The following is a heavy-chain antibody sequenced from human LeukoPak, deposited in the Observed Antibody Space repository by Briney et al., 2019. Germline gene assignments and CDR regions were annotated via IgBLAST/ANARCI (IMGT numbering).Heavy chain of an antibody. D-gene: IGHD3-10*01. J-gene: IGHJ2*01. CDR2: INHSGST. CDR1: GGSFSGYY. CDR3: ARIWPDL. V-gene: IGHV4-34*01. Sequence: SETLSLTCAVYGGSFSGYYWSWIRQPPGKGLEWIGEINHSGSTNYNPSLKSRVTIPVDTSKNQFSLRLKSVTAADTAVYYCARIWPDLWGRGTLVTVSS.